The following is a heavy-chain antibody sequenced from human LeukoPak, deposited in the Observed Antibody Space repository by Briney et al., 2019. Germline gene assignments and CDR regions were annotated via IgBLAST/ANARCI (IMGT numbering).Heavy chain of an antibody. D-gene: IGHD3-3*01. CDR3: ARHPYDFWSGYASRYFDY. Sequence: SETLSLTCAVYGGSFSGYYWSWIRQPPGKGLEWIGEINHSGSTNYNPSLKSRVTISVDTSKNQFSLKLSSVTAADTAVYYCARHPYDFWSGYASRYFDYWGQGTLVTVSS. CDR1: GGSFSGYY. V-gene: IGHV4-34*01. CDR2: INHSGST. J-gene: IGHJ4*02.